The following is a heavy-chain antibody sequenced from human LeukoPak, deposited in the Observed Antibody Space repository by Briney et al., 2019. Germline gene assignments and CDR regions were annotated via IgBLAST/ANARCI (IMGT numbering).Heavy chain of an antibody. CDR1: GYTFTSYG. CDR3: ARVPLEWLLSDWFDP. CDR2: ISAYNGNT. J-gene: IGHJ5*02. D-gene: IGHD3-3*01. V-gene: IGHV1-18*01. Sequence: ASVKVSCKASGYTFTSYGISWVRQAPGQGLEWMGWISAYNGNTNYAQKLQGRVTMTTDTSTSTAYMELGSLRSDDTAVYYCARVPLEWLLSDWFDPWGQGTLVTVSS.